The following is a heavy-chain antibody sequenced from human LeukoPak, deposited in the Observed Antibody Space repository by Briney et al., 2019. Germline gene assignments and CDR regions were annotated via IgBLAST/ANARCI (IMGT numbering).Heavy chain of an antibody. CDR1: GGSISSYY. CDR2: IYYSGST. CDR3: ARLSSSRYNPNWFDR. J-gene: IGHJ5*02. V-gene: IGHV4-59*08. D-gene: IGHD6-13*01. Sequence: PSETLSLTCTVSGGSISSYYWSWIRQPPGKGLEWIGYIYYSGSTNYNPSLKSRVTISVDTSKNQFSLKLSSVTAADTAVYYCARLSSSRYNPNWFDRWGQGTLVTVSS.